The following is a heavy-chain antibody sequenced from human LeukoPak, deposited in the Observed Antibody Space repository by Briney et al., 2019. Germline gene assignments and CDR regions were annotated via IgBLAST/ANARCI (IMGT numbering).Heavy chain of an antibody. V-gene: IGHV4-59*01. J-gene: IGHJ6*03. CDR3: ARKTGIAAAGLYYYYMDV. D-gene: IGHD6-13*01. CDR1: GGSISSYY. Sequence: SETLSLTCTVSGGSISSYYWSWIRQPPGKGLEWIGYIYYSGSTNYNPSLKSRVTISVDTSKNQFSLKLSSVTAADTAVYYCARKTGIAAAGLYYYYMDVWGKGTTVTVSS. CDR2: IYYSGST.